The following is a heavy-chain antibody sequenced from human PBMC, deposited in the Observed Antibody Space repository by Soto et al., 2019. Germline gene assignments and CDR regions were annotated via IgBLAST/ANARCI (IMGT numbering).Heavy chain of an antibody. Sequence: SETLSLTCTVSGDSISAATYYWSWILQPPGKALEWIGYISNIWRTYYNPSLNSRLTLSLDTSQNQFSLRLTSVTAADTAVYYCARDHNWGFFLWGQGTLVTVSS. V-gene: IGHV4-31*03. D-gene: IGHD7-27*01. J-gene: IGHJ4*02. CDR3: ARDHNWGFFL. CDR1: GDSISAATYY. CDR2: ISNIWRT.